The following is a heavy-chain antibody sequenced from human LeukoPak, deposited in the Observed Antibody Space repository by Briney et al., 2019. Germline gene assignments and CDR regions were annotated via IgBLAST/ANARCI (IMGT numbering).Heavy chain of an antibody. Sequence: GGSLRLSCAASGFTLRNYDMHWVRQPTGKGLEWVSAMGTGDDTYYSGSVKGRFTTVRENAKNTVYLQMNSLRAGDTAMYYCARRSAAAGIDAFDIWGQGTVVIVSS. V-gene: IGHV3-13*01. J-gene: IGHJ3*02. CDR1: GFTLRNYD. D-gene: IGHD6-13*01. CDR3: ARRSAAAGIDAFDI. CDR2: MGTGDDT.